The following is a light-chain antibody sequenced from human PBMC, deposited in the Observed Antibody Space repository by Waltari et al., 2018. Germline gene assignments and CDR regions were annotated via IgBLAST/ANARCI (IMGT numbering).Light chain of an antibody. V-gene: IGLV2-14*01. J-gene: IGLJ1*01. CDR3: SSYTSTSTLYV. CDR2: EVN. CDR1: SSDIGAYNY. Sequence: QSALTQPASVSGSPGQSITISCTGTSSDIGAYNYVSWYQHHPGKVPKVVIYEVNNRPSGVSNRFSASKSGNTASLTIPGLQADDEADYYCSSYTSTSTLYVFGTGTRVTVL.